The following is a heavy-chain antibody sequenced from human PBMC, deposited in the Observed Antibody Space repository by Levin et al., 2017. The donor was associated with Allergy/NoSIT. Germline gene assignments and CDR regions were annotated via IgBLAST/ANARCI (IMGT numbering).Heavy chain of an antibody. D-gene: IGHD6-6*01. CDR3: ARDQGSIVGRLDYYYGMDV. V-gene: IGHV1-2*02. CDR2: INPNSGGT. J-gene: IGHJ6*02. Sequence: ASVKVSCKASKYTFTDYHIHWVRQAPGQGLEWMGWINPNSGGTNYAQKFPGRVIMTRDTSISTAYMVLSGLRSDDTAVYYCARDQGSIVGRLDYYYGMDVWGQGTTVTVSS. CDR1: KYTFTDYH.